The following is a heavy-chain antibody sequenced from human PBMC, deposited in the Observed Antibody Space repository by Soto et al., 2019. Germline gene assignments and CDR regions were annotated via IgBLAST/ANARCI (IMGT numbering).Heavy chain of an antibody. Sequence: GGSLRLSCAASGFTVDDYAMHWVRQAPGKGLEWVSGISWNSGTIGYADSVKGRFTISRDNGKNSLYLQMNSLRTEDTALYYCAKDTGSGYSSGWYDCWGQGTLVTVSS. V-gene: IGHV3-9*01. CDR2: ISWNSGTI. CDR1: GFTVDDYA. J-gene: IGHJ4*02. CDR3: AKDTGSGYSSGWYDC. D-gene: IGHD6-19*01.